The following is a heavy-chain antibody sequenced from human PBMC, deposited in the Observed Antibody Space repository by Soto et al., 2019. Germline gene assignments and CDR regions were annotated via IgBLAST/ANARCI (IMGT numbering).Heavy chain of an antibody. J-gene: IGHJ4*02. V-gene: IGHV3-23*01. D-gene: IGHD6-19*01. CDR1: GFTFSTYG. CDR3: AKDWRSGWYFFDE. Sequence: EVKLLETGGGMIQPGGSLRLSCAASGFTFSTYGMAWVRQAPGKGLEWVSAISGGGDSTYYADSVKGRFTISRDDSKNTLYLQMNSLRAEDTATYYCAKDWRSGWYFFDEWGQGTLVTVSS. CDR2: ISGGGDST.